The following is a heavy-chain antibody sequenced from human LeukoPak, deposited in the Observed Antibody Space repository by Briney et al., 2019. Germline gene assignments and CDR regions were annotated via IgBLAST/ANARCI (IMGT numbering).Heavy chain of an antibody. D-gene: IGHD6-19*01. CDR1: GFTVSSNY. CDR3: AKDLQVGGWHLGYYYYYMDV. CDR2: IYSGGST. J-gene: IGHJ6*03. V-gene: IGHV3-53*05. Sequence: GGSLRLSCAASGFTVSSNYMSWVRQAPGKGLEWVSVIYSGGSTYYADSVKGRFTISRDNSKNTLYLQMNSLRAEDTAVYYCAKDLQVGGWHLGYYYYYMDVWGKGTTVTISS.